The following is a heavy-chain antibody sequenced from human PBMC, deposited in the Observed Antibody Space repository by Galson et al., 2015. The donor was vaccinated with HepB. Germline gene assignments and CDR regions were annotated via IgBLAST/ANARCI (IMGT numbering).Heavy chain of an antibody. D-gene: IGHD2-2*01. Sequence: SVKVSCKASGYTFTSYGISWVRQAPGQGLEWMGWISAYNGNTNYAQKLQGRVTMTTDTSTSTAYMELRSLRSDDTAVYYCARAIELSVVADAFDIWGQGTMVTVSS. CDR3: ARAIELSVVADAFDI. CDR1: GYTFTSYG. V-gene: IGHV1-18*01. CDR2: ISAYNGNT. J-gene: IGHJ3*02.